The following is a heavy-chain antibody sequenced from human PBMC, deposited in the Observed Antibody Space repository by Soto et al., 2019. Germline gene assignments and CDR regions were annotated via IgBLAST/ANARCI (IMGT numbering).Heavy chain of an antibody. CDR2: IIPILGIA. Sequence: GASVKVSCKASGGTFSSYTISWVRQAPGQGLEWMGRIIPILGIANYAQKFQGRVTITADKSTSTAYMELSSLRSEDTAVYYCARVIAAAGPYFDYWGQGTLVTVSS. CDR3: ARVIAAAGPYFDY. D-gene: IGHD6-13*01. J-gene: IGHJ4*02. V-gene: IGHV1-69*02. CDR1: GGTFSSYT.